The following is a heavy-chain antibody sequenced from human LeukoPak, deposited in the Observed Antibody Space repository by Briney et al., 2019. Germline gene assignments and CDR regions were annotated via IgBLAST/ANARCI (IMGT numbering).Heavy chain of an antibody. CDR1: GFTFSSYW. J-gene: IGHJ4*02. V-gene: IGHV3-7*01. D-gene: IGHD2-2*01. Sequence: GGSLRLSCAASGFTFSSYWLSWVRQPPGKGLEWVANIQQDGSEKNYVDSVKGRFTISRDNAKNSLYLQMNSLRAEDTAVYYCAREQDIVVVPAATDYWGQGTLVTVSS. CDR2: IQQDGSEK. CDR3: AREQDIVVVPAATDY.